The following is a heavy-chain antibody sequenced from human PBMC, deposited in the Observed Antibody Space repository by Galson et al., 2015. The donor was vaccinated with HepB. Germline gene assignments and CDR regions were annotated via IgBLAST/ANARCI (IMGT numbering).Heavy chain of an antibody. D-gene: IGHD1-26*01. Sequence: SLRLSCAASGFTFSSYGMHWVRQAPGKGLEWVAVIWYDGSNKYYADSVKGRFTISRDNSKNTLYLQMNSLRAEDTAVYYCAREGGYSGSYISHAFDIWGQGTMVTVSS. CDR3: AREGGYSGSYISHAFDI. CDR2: IWYDGSNK. J-gene: IGHJ3*02. CDR1: GFTFSSYG. V-gene: IGHV3-33*01.